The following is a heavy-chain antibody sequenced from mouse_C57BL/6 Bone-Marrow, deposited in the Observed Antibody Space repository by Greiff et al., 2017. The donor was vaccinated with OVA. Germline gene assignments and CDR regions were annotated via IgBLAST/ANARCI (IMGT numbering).Heavy chain of an antibody. V-gene: IGHV1-19*01. J-gene: IGHJ2*01. Sequence: EVKLMESGPVLVKPGASVKMSCKASGYTFTDYYMNWVKQSHGKSLEWIGVINPYNGGTSYNQKFKGKATLTVDKSSSTAYMELNSPTSEDSAVYYCARGLPPFDYWGQGTTLTVSS. CDR1: GYTFTDYY. D-gene: IGHD2-2*01. CDR3: ARGLPPFDY. CDR2: INPYNGGT.